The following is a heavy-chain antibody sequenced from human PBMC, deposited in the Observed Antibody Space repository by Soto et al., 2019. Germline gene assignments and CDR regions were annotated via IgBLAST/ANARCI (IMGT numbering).Heavy chain of an antibody. V-gene: IGHV3-30*18. D-gene: IGHD5-12*01. CDR1: GFTFSNYG. Sequence: QVQLVESGGGVVQPGRSLRLSCAASGFTFSNYGMHWVRQAPGKGLEWVAVISYDGNNEYYADSVKGRFTISRDNSKNTLYLQMNSLRAEDTAVYYCAKPGLVATITSHFDYWGQGSLVTVSS. CDR3: AKPGLVATITSHFDY. CDR2: ISYDGNNE. J-gene: IGHJ4*02.